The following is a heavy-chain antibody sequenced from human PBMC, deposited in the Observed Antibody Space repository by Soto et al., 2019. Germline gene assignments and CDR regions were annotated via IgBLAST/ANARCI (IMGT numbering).Heavy chain of an antibody. V-gene: IGHV1-18*01. CDR2: ISAYNGNT. CDR1: GYTFTSYG. J-gene: IGHJ5*02. D-gene: IGHD2-2*01. Sequence: QVQLVQSGAEVKKPGASVKVSCKASGYTFTSYGISWVRQAPGQGLEWMGWISAYNGNTNYAQKLQGRVTMTTDKSTSTAYMELRSLRSDDTAVYYCARTTIVVPTSGWFDPWGQGTLVTVSS. CDR3: ARTTIVVPTSGWFDP.